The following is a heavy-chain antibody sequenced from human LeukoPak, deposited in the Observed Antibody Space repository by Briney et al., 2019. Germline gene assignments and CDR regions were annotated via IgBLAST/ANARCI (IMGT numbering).Heavy chain of an antibody. V-gene: IGHV3-43D*03. Sequence: GGSLRLSCAASGFTFDDYAMLWLRQAPGKGLVWVSLISWDGGNTYYADSVKGRFTISRDNSKNSLYLQMNSLRAEDTALYYCAKGGATTRYYYYYYMDVWGKGTTVTVSS. D-gene: IGHD1-26*01. CDR2: ISWDGGNT. J-gene: IGHJ6*03. CDR3: AKGGATTRYYYYYYMDV. CDR1: GFTFDDYA.